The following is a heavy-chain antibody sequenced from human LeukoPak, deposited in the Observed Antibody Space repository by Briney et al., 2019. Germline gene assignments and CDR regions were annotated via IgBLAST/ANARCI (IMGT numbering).Heavy chain of an antibody. J-gene: IGHJ4*02. V-gene: IGHV3-21*01. Sequence: GGSLRLSCTASGFTFSSYSMNWVRQAPGKGLEWVSSISSSSSYIYYADSEKGRFTISRGNAKKSMYLQMNSLRAEDTAVYYCARHYYDSSGSFESDWGQGTLVTVSS. CDR1: GFTFSSYS. D-gene: IGHD3-22*01. CDR3: ARHYYDSSGSFESD. CDR2: ISSSSSYI.